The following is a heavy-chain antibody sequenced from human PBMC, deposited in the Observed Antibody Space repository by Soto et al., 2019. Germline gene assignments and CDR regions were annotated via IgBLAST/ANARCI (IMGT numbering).Heavy chain of an antibody. V-gene: IGHV3-49*03. CDR2: IRSKAYGGTT. J-gene: IGHJ5*02. Sequence: GGSLRLSCTASGFTFGDYAMSWFRQAPGKGLEWVGFIRSKAYGGTTEYAASVKGRFTISRDDSKSIAYLQMNSLKTEDTAVYYCTRPVLRFLEWSIGRFDPWGQGTLVTVSS. D-gene: IGHD3-3*01. CDR1: GFTFGDYA. CDR3: TRPVLRFLEWSIGRFDP.